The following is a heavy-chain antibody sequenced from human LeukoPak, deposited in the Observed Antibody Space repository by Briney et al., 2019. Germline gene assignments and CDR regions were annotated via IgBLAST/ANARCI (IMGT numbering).Heavy chain of an antibody. Sequence: PGGSLRLSCAASGFTFSSYAMSWVRQAPGKGLEWVSAISGSGGSTYYADSVKGRFTISRDNSKNTLYLQMNSLRAEDTAVYYCAGDSTYYYDSSGYYHFDYWGQGTLVTVSS. CDR2: ISGSGGST. D-gene: IGHD3-22*01. V-gene: IGHV3-23*01. CDR3: AGDSTYYYDSSGYYHFDY. J-gene: IGHJ4*02. CDR1: GFTFSSYA.